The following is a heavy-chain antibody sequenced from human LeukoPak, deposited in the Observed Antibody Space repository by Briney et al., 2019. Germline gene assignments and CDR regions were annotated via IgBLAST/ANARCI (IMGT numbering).Heavy chain of an antibody. Sequence: ASETLSLTCTVSGGSISSYYWSWIRQPPGKGLEWIGYIYYSGSTNYNPSLKSRVTISVDTSKNQFSLKLSSVTAADTAVYYCARALPTGYYCMDVWGQGTTVTVSS. V-gene: IGHV4-59*01. CDR3: ARALPTGYYCMDV. CDR1: GGSISSYY. CDR2: IYYSGST. J-gene: IGHJ6*02. D-gene: IGHD4-17*01.